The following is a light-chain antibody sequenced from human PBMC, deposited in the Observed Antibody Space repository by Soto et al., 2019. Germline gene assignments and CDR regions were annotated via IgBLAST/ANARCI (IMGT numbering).Light chain of an antibody. J-gene: IGKJ5*01. V-gene: IGKV3-11*01. CDR2: DVS. CDR1: QSVSSY. Sequence: EGVFTGSPATLYLSPRERATLSCRASQSVSSYLAWYQQKPGQAPRLLIYDVSNRATGIPARFSGSGSGTDFTLTISSLEPEGFAVYYCQQRSNWPPTFGQGTRLEI. CDR3: QQRSNWPPT.